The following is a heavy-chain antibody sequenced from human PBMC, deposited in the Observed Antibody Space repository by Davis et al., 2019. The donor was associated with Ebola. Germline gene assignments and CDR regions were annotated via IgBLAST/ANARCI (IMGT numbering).Heavy chain of an antibody. CDR1: GFTFNNYW. Sequence: GESLKISCAASGFTFNNYWMSWVRQAPGKGLEWVANIKQDGGEKYYVDSLKGRFTISRDNAKNSLYLQMNSLRAEDTAVYYCARSILLWTRNIWGQGTMVTVSS. D-gene: IGHD3-10*01. CDR2: IKQDGGEK. J-gene: IGHJ3*02. V-gene: IGHV3-7*01. CDR3: ARSILLWTRNI.